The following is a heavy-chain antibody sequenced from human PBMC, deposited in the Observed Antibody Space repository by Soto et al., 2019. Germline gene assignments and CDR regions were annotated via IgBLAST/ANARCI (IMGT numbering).Heavy chain of an antibody. CDR3: ASSGASSSWYVIDS. D-gene: IGHD6-13*01. Sequence: PSETLSLTCTVSGGSVSSGAYYWSWIRQHPGKGLEWIGYIYYRGSTYYNPSLKSRLTISVDTSKNQFFLKLSSVTAADTAVYYCASSGASSSWYVIDSWGQGTPVTVSS. J-gene: IGHJ4*02. V-gene: IGHV4-31*03. CDR2: IYYRGST. CDR1: GGSVSSGAYY.